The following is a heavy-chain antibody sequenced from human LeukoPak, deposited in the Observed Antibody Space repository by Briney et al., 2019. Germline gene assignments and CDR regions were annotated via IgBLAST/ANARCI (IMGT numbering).Heavy chain of an antibody. CDR2: MKPNSGQT. CDR1: GYTFSKYD. D-gene: IGHD4-11*01. CDR3: ARGPPERTYSDF. J-gene: IGHJ4*02. V-gene: IGHV1-8*01. Sequence: GASVTVSCKTSGYTFSKYDVNWVRQATGQGLEWMGWMKPNSGQTGYAQRFQGRIIMTRNTSISTAYMQLNSLTSEDTVKYYCARGPPERTYSDFWGQGTLVTVSS.